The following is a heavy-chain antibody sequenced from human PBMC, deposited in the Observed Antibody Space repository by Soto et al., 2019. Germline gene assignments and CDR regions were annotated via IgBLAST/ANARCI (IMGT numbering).Heavy chain of an antibody. CDR2: IIPIFGTA. CDR3: ARDVPVDIVATTYYYGMDV. Sequence: QVQLVQSGAEVKKPGSSVKVSCKASGGTFSSYAISWVRQAPGQGLEWMGGIIPIFGTANYAQKFQGRVTITAANSTSADYMELSSLRSEDTAVYYCARDVPVDIVATTYYYGMDVWGQGTTVTVSS. V-gene: IGHV1-69*14. D-gene: IGHD5-12*01. CDR1: GGTFSSYA. J-gene: IGHJ6*02.